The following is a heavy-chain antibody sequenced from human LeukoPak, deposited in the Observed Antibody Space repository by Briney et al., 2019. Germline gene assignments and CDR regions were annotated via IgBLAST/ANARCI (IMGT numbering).Heavy chain of an antibody. J-gene: IGHJ4*02. D-gene: IGHD1-26*01. CDR3: VRGEWEPNSPWD. CDR2: IYTSGST. Sequence: SETLSLTCTVSGGSISSGSYYWSWIRQPAGKGLEWIGRIYTSGSTNYNPSLKSRVTISVDTSKNQFSLKLSSVTAADTAVYYCVRGEWEPNSPWDWGQGTLVTVSS. V-gene: IGHV4-61*02. CDR1: GGSISSGSYY.